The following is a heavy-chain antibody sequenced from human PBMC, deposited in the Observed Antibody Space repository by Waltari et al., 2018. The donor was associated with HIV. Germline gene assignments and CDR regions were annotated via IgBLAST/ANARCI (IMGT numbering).Heavy chain of an antibody. D-gene: IGHD6-13*01. Sequence: EVRLVESGGGLVQPGGSLRLSCAASGFTFSSSWMTWVRQAPGKGREGVANIKEDGSEIHNGDSVKGRFTIARDNAKNSLYVQMNSLRAEDTAVYYCARRQQLTDWGQGTLVTVSS. CDR1: GFTFSSSW. J-gene: IGHJ4*02. CDR2: IKEDGSEI. V-gene: IGHV3-7*01. CDR3: ARRQQLTD.